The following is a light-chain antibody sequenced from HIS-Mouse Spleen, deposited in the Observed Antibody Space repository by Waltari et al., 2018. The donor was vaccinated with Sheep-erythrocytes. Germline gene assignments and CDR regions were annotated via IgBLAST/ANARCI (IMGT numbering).Light chain of an antibody. CDR3: CSYAGSSTLV. CDR2: DVS. CDR1: SSDVCGYNY. V-gene: IGLV2-11*01. J-gene: IGLJ2*01. Sequence: QSALTQPRSVSGFPGQSVTISCTGTSSDVCGYNYVSWYQQHPGKAPKLMIYDVSKRPSGVPDRFSGSKSGNTASLTISGLQAEDEADYYCCSYAGSSTLVFGGGTKLTVL.